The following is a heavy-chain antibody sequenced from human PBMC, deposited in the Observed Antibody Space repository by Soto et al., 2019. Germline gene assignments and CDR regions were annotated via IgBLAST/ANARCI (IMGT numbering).Heavy chain of an antibody. CDR1: GGTFSSYA. J-gene: IGHJ5*02. D-gene: IGHD2-2*02. V-gene: IGHV1-69*06. Sequence: SVKVSCKASGGTFSSYAISWVRQAPGQGLEWMGGIIPIFGTANYAQKFQGRVTITADKSTSTAYMELSSLRSEDTAAYYCARDRTYCSSTSCYKRWFDPWGQGTLVTVSS. CDR2: IIPIFGTA. CDR3: ARDRTYCSSTSCYKRWFDP.